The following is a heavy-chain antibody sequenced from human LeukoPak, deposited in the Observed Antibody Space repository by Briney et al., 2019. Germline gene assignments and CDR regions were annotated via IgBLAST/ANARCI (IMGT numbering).Heavy chain of an antibody. CDR3: ARGAGWRGSGTYYFDY. J-gene: IGHJ4*02. D-gene: IGHD3-10*01. CDR1: GFTYSNYW. CDR2: ISNDGGDT. V-gene: IGHV3-74*01. Sequence: PGGSLRLSCAASGFTYSNYWIHWVRHAPGKGLVWVSRISNDGGDTDYADSVKGRFTISRDNAKNTVYLQMNSPRAEDTALCYCARGAGWRGSGTYYFDYWGQGTLVTVSS.